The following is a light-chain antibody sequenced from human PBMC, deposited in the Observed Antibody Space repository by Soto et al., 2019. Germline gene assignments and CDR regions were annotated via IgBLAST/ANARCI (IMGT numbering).Light chain of an antibody. V-gene: IGLV1-51*01. Sequence: QSVLTQPPSVSAAPGQKVNISGSGSSSNIGNNYVSWYQQLPGTAPKLLIYDNNKRPSGIPDRFSGSKSGTSATLGITGLQTGDEADYYCGTWDSSLSAVVFGGGTKLTVL. CDR3: GTWDSSLSAVV. J-gene: IGLJ2*01. CDR2: DNN. CDR1: SSNIGNNY.